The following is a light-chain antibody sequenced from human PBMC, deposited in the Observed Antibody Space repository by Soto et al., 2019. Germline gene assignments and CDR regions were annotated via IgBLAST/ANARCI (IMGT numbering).Light chain of an antibody. V-gene: IGKV3-20*01. CDR3: QQYGRT. Sequence: ESTFTQSTGTLSLSPGKTATLSSRASQTITTRYLAWYQQKPGQAPRLLIHDASSRATGVPDRFSGSGSETDFTLATSRLDPENRAVYYCQQYGRTCGQATKGDIK. CDR2: DAS. J-gene: IGKJ1*01. CDR1: QTITTRY.